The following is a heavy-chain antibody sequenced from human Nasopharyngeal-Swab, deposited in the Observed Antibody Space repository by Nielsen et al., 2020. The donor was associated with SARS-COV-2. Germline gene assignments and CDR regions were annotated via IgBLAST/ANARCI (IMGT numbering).Heavy chain of an antibody. Sequence: GGSLRLSCAASGFSFNAFSMTWVRQAPGKGLEWVSSISNQPPYLHYADSVKGRFTISRDNAKNLLYLQMNRLSAEDTALYYCATEKRYSDLYNGAFEDYWGQGTLVTVSS. V-gene: IGHV3-21*01. J-gene: IGHJ4*02. D-gene: IGHD5-12*01. CDR1: GFSFNAFS. CDR3: ATEKRYSDLYNGAFEDY. CDR2: ISNQPPYL.